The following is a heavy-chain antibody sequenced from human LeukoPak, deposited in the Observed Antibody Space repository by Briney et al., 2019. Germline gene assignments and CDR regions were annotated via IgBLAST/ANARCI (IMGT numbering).Heavy chain of an antibody. D-gene: IGHD2-15*01. CDR2: IYTSGST. CDR1: GGSISSGSYY. J-gene: IGHJ6*04. V-gene: IGHV4-61*02. Sequence: TSETLSLTCTVSGGSISSGSYYWSWIRQPAGKGLEWIGRIYTSGSTNYNPSLKSRVTISVDTSKNQFSLKLSSVTAADTAVYYCARRTGGCSGGSCLDVWGKGTTVTVSS. CDR3: ARRTGGCSGGSCLDV.